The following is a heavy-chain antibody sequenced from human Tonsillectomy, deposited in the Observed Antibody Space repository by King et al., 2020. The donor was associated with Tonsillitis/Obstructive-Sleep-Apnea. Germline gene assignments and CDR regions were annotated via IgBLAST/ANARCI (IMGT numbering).Heavy chain of an antibody. CDR1: GYSFTSYW. Sequence: VQLVQSGAEVKKPGESLRISCKGSGYSFTSYWISWVRQMPGKXXEWXGRIXPSDSYTNYSPXXQXHVXISADKSISXPXXXWSSLXASDTALYYCAARXXXVGXTGYXGQXXLXTVXS. CDR3: AARXXXVGXTGY. J-gene: IGHJ4*02. CDR2: IXPSDSYT. D-gene: IGHD1-26*01. V-gene: IGHV5-10-1*03.